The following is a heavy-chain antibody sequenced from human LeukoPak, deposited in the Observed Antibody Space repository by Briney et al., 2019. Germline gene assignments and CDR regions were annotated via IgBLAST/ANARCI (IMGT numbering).Heavy chain of an antibody. J-gene: IGHJ4*02. CDR3: VRVGVATGTGFDY. CDR1: GNTFISYY. Sequence: ASVKVSCKASGNTFISYYMYWVRQAPGQGLEWMGVINPSGSSTAYAQNYAQKFQGRVIMTTDTSTSTIYMELSSLRSEDTAVYYCVRVGVATGTGFDYWGQGTLVTVSS. D-gene: IGHD3-3*01. CDR2: INPSGSST. V-gene: IGHV1-46*01.